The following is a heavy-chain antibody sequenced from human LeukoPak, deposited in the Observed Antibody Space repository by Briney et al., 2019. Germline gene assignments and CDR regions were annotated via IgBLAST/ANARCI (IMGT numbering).Heavy chain of an antibody. V-gene: IGHV4-61*05. CDR1: GGSISSSSYY. J-gene: IGHJ4*02. CDR2: INYSGTT. D-gene: IGHD3-10*01. Sequence: SETLSLTCTVSGGSISSSSYYWGWIRQPPGKGLEWIGYINYSGTTNYNPSLKSRVTLSVDTSKNQFSLRLTSVTAADTAVYYCARGPEGSGSYIFDYWGQGTLVTVSS. CDR3: ARGPEGSGSYIFDY.